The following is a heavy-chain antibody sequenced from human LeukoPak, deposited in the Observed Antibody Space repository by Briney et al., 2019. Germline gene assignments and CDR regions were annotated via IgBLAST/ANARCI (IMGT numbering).Heavy chain of an antibody. J-gene: IGHJ5*02. CDR2: IKSKTDGGTT. D-gene: IGHD6-19*01. Sequence: PGGSLTLTCAASGFSFSSSWMSRLVQAPGKGLEWVGRIKSKTDGGTTDYAAPVKGRFTISRDDSKNTLNLQMNSLKTDATALYYCTHSTAVDRSFDHWGQETLVTVSS. V-gene: IGHV3-15*01. CDR3: THSTAVDRSFDH. CDR1: GFSFSSSW.